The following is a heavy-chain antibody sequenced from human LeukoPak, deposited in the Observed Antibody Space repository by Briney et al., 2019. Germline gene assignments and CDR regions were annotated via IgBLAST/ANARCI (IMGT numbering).Heavy chain of an antibody. J-gene: IGHJ4*02. CDR3: VSDRGGRSGGDY. CDR2: INRDGSSA. Sequence: PGGSLRLSCAASGFTFTNYLMHWIRHAPGKGLVWVSRINRDGSSAHYADSVKGRFTISRDNAQNTLHLQMNSLGPEDTAVYYCVSDRGGRSGGDYWGQGTLVTVSS. D-gene: IGHD3-10*01. V-gene: IGHV3-74*01. CDR1: GFTFTNYL.